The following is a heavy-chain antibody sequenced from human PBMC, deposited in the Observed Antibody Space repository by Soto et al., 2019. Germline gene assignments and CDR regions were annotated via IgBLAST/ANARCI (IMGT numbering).Heavy chain of an antibody. D-gene: IGHD2-15*01. V-gene: IGHV1-69*13. J-gene: IGHJ3*02. CDR3: ARREYCSGGSCYIYGSAFDI. CDR1: GGTFSCYA. Sequence: GASVKVSCKASGGTFSCYAISWVRQAPGQGLEWMGGIIPIFGTANYAQKFQGRVTITADESTSTAYMELSSLRSEDTAVYYCARREYCSGGSCYIYGSAFDIWGQGTMVTVSS. CDR2: IIPIFGTA.